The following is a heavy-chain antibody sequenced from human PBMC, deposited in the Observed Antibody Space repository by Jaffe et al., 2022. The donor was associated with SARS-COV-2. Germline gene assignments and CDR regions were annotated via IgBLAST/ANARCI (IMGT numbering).Heavy chain of an antibody. Sequence: QLQLQESGPGLVKPSETLSLTCTVSGGSITSSSYYWGWIRQPPGKGLEWIGTIYYSGTTYYNPSLKSRVTISVDTSRNQFSLKLSSVTAADTAVYYCARRGQERGYVTSRWFDPWGQGTLVTVSS. V-gene: IGHV4-39*01. CDR3: ARRGQERGYVTSRWFDP. J-gene: IGHJ5*02. D-gene: IGHD5-12*01. CDR1: GGSITSSSYY. CDR2: IYYSGTT.